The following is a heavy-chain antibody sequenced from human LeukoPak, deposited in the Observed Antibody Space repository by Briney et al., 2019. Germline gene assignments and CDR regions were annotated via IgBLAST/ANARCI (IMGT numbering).Heavy chain of an antibody. CDR3: ARESYSNYNPWYYYYYYMDV. Sequence: ASVKVSCKASGYTFTSYAMNWVRQAPGQGLEWMGWINTNTGNPTYAQGFTGRFVFSLDTSVSTAYLQISSLKAEDTAVYYCARESYSNYNPWYYYYYYMDVWGKGTTVTVSS. V-gene: IGHV7-4-1*02. CDR2: INTNTGNP. CDR1: GYTFTSYA. D-gene: IGHD4-11*01. J-gene: IGHJ6*03.